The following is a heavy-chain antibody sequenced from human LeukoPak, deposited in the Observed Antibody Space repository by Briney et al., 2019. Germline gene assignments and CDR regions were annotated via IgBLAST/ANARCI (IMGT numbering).Heavy chain of an antibody. CDR1: GYTFTSYG. Sequence: ASVKVSCKASGYTFTSYGISWVRQAPGQGLEWMGWISAYNGNTNYAQKFQGRVAMTRDTSTSTVYMELSSLRSDDTAVYYCARDLSHILTGNYIASGNWFDPWGQGTLVTVSS. CDR2: ISAYNGNT. D-gene: IGHD3-9*01. V-gene: IGHV1-18*01. J-gene: IGHJ5*02. CDR3: ARDLSHILTGNYIASGNWFDP.